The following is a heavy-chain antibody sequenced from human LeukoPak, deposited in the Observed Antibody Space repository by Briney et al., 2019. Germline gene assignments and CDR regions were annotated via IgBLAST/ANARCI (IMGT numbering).Heavy chain of an antibody. J-gene: IGHJ4*02. D-gene: IGHD3-10*01. CDR2: IWYDGSNK. CDR3: AKDRGFGELTFDY. V-gene: IGHV3-33*06. Sequence: GGSLRLSCAASGFTFSSYGMHWVRQAPGKGLEWVAVIWYDGSNKYYADSVKGRFTISRDNSENTLYLQMNSLRAEDTAVYYCAKDRGFGELTFDYWGQGTLVTVSS. CDR1: GFTFSSYG.